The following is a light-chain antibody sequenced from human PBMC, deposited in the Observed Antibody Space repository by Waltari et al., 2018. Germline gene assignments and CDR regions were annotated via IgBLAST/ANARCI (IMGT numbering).Light chain of an antibody. V-gene: IGKV3-11*01. Sequence: EIVLTQSPATLSLSPGERATLSCRASQSVSSYLAWYQQKPGQAPRLLIYDASNSATGIPARFSGSGSGTDFTLTISCLEPEDFAVYYCQQRSNWPSFGPWTKVDIK. J-gene: IGKJ3*01. CDR2: DAS. CDR1: QSVSSY. CDR3: QQRSNWPS.